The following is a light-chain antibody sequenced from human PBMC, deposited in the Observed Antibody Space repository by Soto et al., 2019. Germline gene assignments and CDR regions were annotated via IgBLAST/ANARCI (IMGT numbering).Light chain of an antibody. CDR1: QSVRSN. J-gene: IGKJ4*01. CDR3: QQYGSSPLT. CDR2: GAS. Sequence: EIVMTQSPATLSVSPGERATLSCRASQSVRSNLGWYQQKRGQAPRLLICGASTRATGIPARFSATGSETEFTLTISILDPEDFAVYCCQQYGSSPLTFGGGTKVDIK. V-gene: IGKV3-15*01.